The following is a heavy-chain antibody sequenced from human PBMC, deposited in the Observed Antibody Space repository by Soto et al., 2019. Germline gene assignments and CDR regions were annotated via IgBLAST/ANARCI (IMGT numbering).Heavy chain of an antibody. D-gene: IGHD4-17*01. Sequence: PGGALRLSCSACVFDFDKYAMHWVRQGPGKGPEYVSGISSTGDTTYYADSVKDRITISRDNSKNSVYLQMRSLTAADTAVYHCLKGRCKYITCATVFLDHWGRGTLVTVSS. CDR3: LKGRCKYITCATVFLDH. CDR1: VFDFDKYA. CDR2: ISSTGDTT. J-gene: IGHJ4*02. V-gene: IGHV3-64D*06.